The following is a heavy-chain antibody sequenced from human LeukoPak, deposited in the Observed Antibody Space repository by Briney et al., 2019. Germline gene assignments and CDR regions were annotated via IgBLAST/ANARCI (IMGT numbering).Heavy chain of an antibody. Sequence: ASVNVSCKASGYTFTGYYMHWVRQAPGQGLEWMGWINPNSGGTNYAQKFQGRVTITADKSTSTAYMELSSLRSEDTAVYYCARGNPCSSTSCYLQVVSYYYYYGMDVWGQGTTVTVSS. CDR3: ARGNPCSSTSCYLQVVSYYYYYGMDV. V-gene: IGHV1-2*02. J-gene: IGHJ6*02. CDR2: INPNSGGT. CDR1: GYTFTGYY. D-gene: IGHD2-2*01.